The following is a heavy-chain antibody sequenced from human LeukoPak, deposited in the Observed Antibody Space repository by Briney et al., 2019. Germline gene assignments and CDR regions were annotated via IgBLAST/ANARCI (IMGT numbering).Heavy chain of an antibody. CDR2: IWYGGSNK. D-gene: IGHD5-12*01. V-gene: IGHV3-30*18. J-gene: IGHJ1*01. CDR3: AKDPRGYSLASMGEYFQH. Sequence: GRSLRLSCAASGFTFSSYGMHWVRQAPGKGLEWVAVIWYGGSNKYYADSVKGRFTISRDNSKNTLYLQMNSLRAEDTAVYYCAKDPRGYSLASMGEYFQHWGQGTLVIVS. CDR1: GFTFSSYG.